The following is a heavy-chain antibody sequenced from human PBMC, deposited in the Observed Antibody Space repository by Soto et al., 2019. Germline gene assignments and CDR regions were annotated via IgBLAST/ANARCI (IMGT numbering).Heavy chain of an antibody. CDR2: IYYSGST. J-gene: IGHJ6*02. V-gene: IGHV4-31*03. Sequence: QVQLQESGPGLVKPSQTLSLTCTVSGGSISSGGYYWSWIRQHPGKGLEWIGYIYYSGSTYYNPSLKSRVTISVDTSKNQFSLKLSSVTAADTAVYYCARGIIPETIQLWFERAYYYGMDVWGQGTTVTVSS. CDR3: ARGIIPETIQLWFERAYYYGMDV. D-gene: IGHD5-18*01. CDR1: GGSISSGGYY.